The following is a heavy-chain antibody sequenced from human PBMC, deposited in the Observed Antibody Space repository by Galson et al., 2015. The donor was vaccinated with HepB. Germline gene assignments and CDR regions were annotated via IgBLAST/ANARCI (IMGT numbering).Heavy chain of an antibody. CDR2: ISAYNGNT. D-gene: IGHD5-18*01. CDR3: ARVRPTAMVKRGSIDY. CDR1: GGTFSSYA. J-gene: IGHJ4*02. V-gene: IGHV1-18*01. Sequence: SVKVSCKASGGTFSSYAISWVRQAPGQGLEWMGWISAYNGNTNYAQKLQGRVTMTTDTSTSTAYMELRSLRSDDTAVYYCARVRPTAMVKRGSIDYWGQGTLVTVSS.